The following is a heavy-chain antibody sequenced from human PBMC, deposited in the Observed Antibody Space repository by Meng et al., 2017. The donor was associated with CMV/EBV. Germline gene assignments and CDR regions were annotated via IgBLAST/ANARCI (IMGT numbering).Heavy chain of an antibody. CDR3: VSSSSWYREVDY. CDR2: ISYDGSNE. D-gene: IGHD6-13*01. V-gene: IGHV3-30*04. CDR1: GFTFSSYA. J-gene: IGHJ4*02. Sequence: GGSLRLSCAASGFTFSSYAMHWVRQAPGKGLEWVAVISYDGSNEYYADSVKGRFTISRDNSKNTLYLQMNSLRAEDTAVYYCVSSSSWYREVDYWGQGTLVTVSS.